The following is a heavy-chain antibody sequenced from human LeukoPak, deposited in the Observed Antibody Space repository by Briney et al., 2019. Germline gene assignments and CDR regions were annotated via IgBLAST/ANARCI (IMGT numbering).Heavy chain of an antibody. CDR2: IKQDGSEK. CDR1: GFTFSSYA. CDR3: ARGRAWGSRDWFDP. D-gene: IGHD7-27*01. V-gene: IGHV3-7*01. J-gene: IGHJ5*02. Sequence: GGSLRLSCAASGFTFSSYAMSWVRQAPGKGLEWVANIKQDGSEKYYVDSVKGRFTISRDNAKNSLYLQMNSLRAEDTAVYYCARGRAWGSRDWFDPWGQGTLVTVSS.